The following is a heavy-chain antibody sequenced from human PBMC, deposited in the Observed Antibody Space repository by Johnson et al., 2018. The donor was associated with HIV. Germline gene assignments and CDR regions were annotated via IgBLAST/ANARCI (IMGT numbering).Heavy chain of an antibody. D-gene: IGHD4-11*01. V-gene: IGHV3-30*03. CDR3: ARSVHDYSDYLWGRDAFDI. J-gene: IGHJ3*02. CDR1: GFNVSGNY. CDR2: ISYDGTKK. Sequence: QVQLVESGGGLVQPGGSLRLSCVASGFNVSGNYMSWVRQAPGKGLEWVALISYDGTKKYSAGSVKGRFTISRDNSKNTLYLQMNNLRLGDTAVYYCARSVHDYSDYLWGRDAFDIWGQGTMVIVSS.